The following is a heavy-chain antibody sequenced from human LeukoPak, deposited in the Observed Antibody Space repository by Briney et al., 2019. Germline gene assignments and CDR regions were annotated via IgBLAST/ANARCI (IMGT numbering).Heavy chain of an antibody. CDR2: ISYDGSNK. Sequence: GGSLRLSCAASGFTFSSYGMHWVRQAPGKGLEWVAVISYDGSNKYYADSVKGRFTISRDNSKNTLYLQMNSLRAEDTAVYYCARDNPLSDIAAAWGQGTLVTVSS. D-gene: IGHD6-13*01. V-gene: IGHV3-30*03. J-gene: IGHJ5*02. CDR1: GFTFSSYG. CDR3: ARDNPLSDIAAA.